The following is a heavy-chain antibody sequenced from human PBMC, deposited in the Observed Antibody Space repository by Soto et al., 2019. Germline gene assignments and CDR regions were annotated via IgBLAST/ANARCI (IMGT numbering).Heavy chain of an antibody. CDR2: INPNSGGT. Sequence: QVQLVQSGAEVKKPGASVKVSCKASGYTFTGYYMHWVRQAPGQGLEWMGWINPNSGGTNYAQKFQGRVTMTRDTSLSTAYMELSRLRSDDTAVYYCARDGGRSSSLVYNWFDPWGQGTLVTVSS. D-gene: IGHD6-13*01. CDR1: GYTFTGYY. CDR3: ARDGGRSSSLVYNWFDP. V-gene: IGHV1-2*02. J-gene: IGHJ5*02.